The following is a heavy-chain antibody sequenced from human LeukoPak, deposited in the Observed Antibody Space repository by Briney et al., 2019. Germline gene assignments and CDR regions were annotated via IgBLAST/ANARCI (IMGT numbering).Heavy chain of an antibody. V-gene: IGHV4-38-2*01. J-gene: IGHJ4*02. Sequence: SETLSLTCDVSGYSISSGHYWGWIRQSPGKGLEWIASMYKSGSTYFKSSLKSRVTISLDTPKNQFSLTLNSVTAADTAVYYCARHVYGRHQLQAYHFDYCGQGILVTVSS. CDR1: GYSISSGHY. D-gene: IGHD2-2*01. CDR3: ARHVYGRHQLQAYHFDY. CDR2: MYKSGST.